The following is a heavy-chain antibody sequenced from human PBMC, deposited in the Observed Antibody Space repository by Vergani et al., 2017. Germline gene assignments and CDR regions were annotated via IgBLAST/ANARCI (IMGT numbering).Heavy chain of an antibody. J-gene: IGHJ4*02. CDR1: GFTFSNAW. Sequence: EVQLVESGGGLVKPGGSLRLSCAASGFTFSNAWMSWVRQAPGKGLEWVGRIKSKTDGGTTDYAAPVKGRFTISRDESKNTLYLQMNSLKTEDTAVYYCTTDLYNWNKFDYWGQGTLVTVSS. CDR2: IKSKTDGGTT. D-gene: IGHD1/OR15-1a*01. V-gene: IGHV3-15*01. CDR3: TTDLYNWNKFDY.